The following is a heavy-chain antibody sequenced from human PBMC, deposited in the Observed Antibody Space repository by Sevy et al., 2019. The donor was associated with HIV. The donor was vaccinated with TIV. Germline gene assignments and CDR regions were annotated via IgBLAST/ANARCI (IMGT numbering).Heavy chain of an antibody. CDR3: ARDQHDYAGNLRTGWFDP. J-gene: IGHJ5*02. CDR1: GFTFSSYA. V-gene: IGHV3-30-3*01. Sequence: GGSPRLSCAASGFTFSSYAFHWVRQAPGKGLEWVSIIAYDGTNKYYADSVKGRFTVSRDNSKSTLYLQMNSLRTEDTAVYYCARDQHDYAGNLRTGWFDPWGQGTLVTVSS. D-gene: IGHD4-17*01. CDR2: IAYDGTNK.